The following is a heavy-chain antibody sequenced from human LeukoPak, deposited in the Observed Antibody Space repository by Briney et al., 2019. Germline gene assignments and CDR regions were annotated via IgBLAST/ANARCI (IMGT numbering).Heavy chain of an antibody. CDR2: IYPGDSHT. D-gene: IGHD2-15*01. Sequence: GESLKISCEASGYSFSNYWIGWVRQMPGKGLEWMGIIYPGDSHTTYSPSFQGQVTISADKSISTAYLQWSSLKASDTAMYYCARHEDSADYWGQGTLVTVSS. CDR1: GYSFSNYW. V-gene: IGHV5-51*01. J-gene: IGHJ4*02. CDR3: ARHEDSADY.